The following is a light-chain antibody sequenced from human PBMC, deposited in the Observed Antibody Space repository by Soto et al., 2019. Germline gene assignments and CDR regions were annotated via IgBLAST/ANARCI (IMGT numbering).Light chain of an antibody. V-gene: IGLV2-14*01. CDR2: EVN. J-gene: IGLJ1*01. CDR1: SSDIGAYDH. CDR3: CSYTNSDTRV. Sequence: QSALTQPASASGSPGQSIAISCTGTSSDIGAYDHVSWYQHHPGKAPKLIISEVNNRPSGVSTRFSGSKSDCTASLTISGLQAEDEADYYCCSYTNSDTRVFGTGTKVTFL.